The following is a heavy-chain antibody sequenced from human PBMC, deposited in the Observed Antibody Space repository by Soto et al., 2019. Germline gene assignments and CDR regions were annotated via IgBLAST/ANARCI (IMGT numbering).Heavy chain of an antibody. V-gene: IGHV1-18*01. CDR2: ISAYNGNT. J-gene: IGHJ5*02. CDR3: ARDKRVAAYNWFDX. D-gene: IGHD6-19*01. CDR1: GYTFTSYG. Sequence: ASLKVSCNASGYTFTSYGISWVRQAPGQGLEWMGLISAYNGNTNYAQKLQGRVTMTTDTSTSTAYMELRSLRSYDTAVYYCARDKRVAAYNWFDXWGQGTLVTVSX.